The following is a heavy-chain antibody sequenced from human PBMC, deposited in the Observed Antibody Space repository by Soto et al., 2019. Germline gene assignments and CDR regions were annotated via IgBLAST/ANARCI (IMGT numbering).Heavy chain of an antibody. Sequence: EVQLVECGGGLGQPGGSLRLSCAASGFTVSSNYMSWVRQAPGKGLEWVSVIYNGGSTYYADSVKGRFTISRDNSKNTLYLQMNSLRAEDTAVYYCARDRIPTGMDVWGQGTTVTVSS. CDR2: IYNGGST. CDR3: ARDRIPTGMDV. V-gene: IGHV3-66*01. J-gene: IGHJ6*02. CDR1: GFTVSSNY.